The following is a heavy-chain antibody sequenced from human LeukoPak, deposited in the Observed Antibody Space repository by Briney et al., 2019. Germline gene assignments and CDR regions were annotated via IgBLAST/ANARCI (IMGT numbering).Heavy chain of an antibody. Sequence: PGGSLRLSCAASGFTFSSYVMSWVRRAPGKGLEWVSSISGSGGGTYYADSVKGRFTISRDNSKNTLYLQVNSLRAEDTAVCYCAKRKTSQDWYFDLWSRGTLVTVSS. CDR1: GFTFSSYV. CDR3: AKRKTSQDWYFDL. CDR2: ISGSGGGT. J-gene: IGHJ2*01. V-gene: IGHV3-23*01.